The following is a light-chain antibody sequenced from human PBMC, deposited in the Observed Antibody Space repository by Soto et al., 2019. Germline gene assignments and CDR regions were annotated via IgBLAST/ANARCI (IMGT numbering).Light chain of an antibody. J-gene: IGKJ4*01. V-gene: IGKV3-15*01. CDR3: QQYYNWPPLT. Sequence: ERVMTQSPATLSVSPGERATLSCRASQSVSSNLAWYQQKPGQAPRLLIYGASTRATGIPVRFSGSGSGTEFTLTISSLQSEDFAVYYCQQYYNWPPLTFGGGTKVEIK. CDR2: GAS. CDR1: QSVSSN.